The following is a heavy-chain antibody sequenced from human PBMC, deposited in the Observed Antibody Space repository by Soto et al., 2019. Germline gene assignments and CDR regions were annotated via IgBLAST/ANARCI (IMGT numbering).Heavy chain of an antibody. Sequence: SETLSRTCAVSGDAVTSNVWWSGVRQPPGKGLEWIGEAYHNGLTDYNPSLKSRVTMSVDTSRNEFSLKLTSLTAADTAIYYCARDAAVPGESDRFDYWGQGTLVTVSS. V-gene: IGHV4-4*02. CDR1: GDAVTSNVW. CDR3: ARDAAVPGESDRFDY. CDR2: AYHNGLT. J-gene: IGHJ4*02. D-gene: IGHD6-19*01.